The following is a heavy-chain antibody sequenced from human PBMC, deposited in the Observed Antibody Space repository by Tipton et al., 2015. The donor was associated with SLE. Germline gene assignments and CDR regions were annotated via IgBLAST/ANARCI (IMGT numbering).Heavy chain of an antibody. CDR3: ARIRPGHGDPFDF. V-gene: IGHV4-4*07. CDR2: MYGTGER. J-gene: IGHJ4*02. D-gene: IGHD3-3*01. CDR1: GDSFRTNY. Sequence: TLSLTCSVSGDSFRTNYWQWIRQPAGKGLEWIGRMYGTGERSYNPSLESRLTISADTSQNQIFLELNSVTAADTAVYYCARIRPGHGDPFDFWGQGILVTVSS.